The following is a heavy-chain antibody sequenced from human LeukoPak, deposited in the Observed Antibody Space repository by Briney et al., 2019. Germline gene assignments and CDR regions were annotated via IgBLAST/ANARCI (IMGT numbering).Heavy chain of an antibody. CDR3: ARDPDTVGYSSWFDP. D-gene: IGHD5-18*01. CDR2: IVPIFGTA. Sequence: SVKVSCKASGGTFSSYAISWVRQAPGQGLEWMGGIVPIFGTANYAQKFQGRVTITVDESTSTAYMELSSLRSEDTAVYYCARDPDTVGYSSWFDPWGQGTLVTVSS. V-gene: IGHV1-69*13. J-gene: IGHJ5*02. CDR1: GGTFSSYA.